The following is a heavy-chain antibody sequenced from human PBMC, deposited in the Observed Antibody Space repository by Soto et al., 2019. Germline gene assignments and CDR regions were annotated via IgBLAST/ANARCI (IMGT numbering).Heavy chain of an antibody. CDR2: IYYSGST. V-gene: IGHV4-30-4*01. J-gene: IGHJ5*02. D-gene: IGHD5-12*01. CDR3: ASRDGYNYGWFDP. Sequence: QVQLQESGPGLVKPSQTLSLTCTVSGGSISSGDYYWSWIRQPPGKGLEWIGYIYYSGSTYYNPSLKGRVTISVDTSKNQFSLKLSSVTAADTAVYYCASRDGYNYGWFDPWGQGTLVTVSS. CDR1: GGSISSGDYY.